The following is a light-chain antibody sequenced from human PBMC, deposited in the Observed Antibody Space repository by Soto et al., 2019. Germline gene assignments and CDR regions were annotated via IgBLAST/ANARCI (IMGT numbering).Light chain of an antibody. Sequence: QSALTQAASVSGSPGQSITISCTGTSSDVGSYNLVSWYQQHPGKAPKLMIYEVSKRPSGVSNRFSGSKSGNTASLTISGHQPEDEADYYCCSYAGSRTYVVFGGGTKLTVL. V-gene: IGLV2-23*02. J-gene: IGLJ2*01. CDR3: CSYAGSRTYVV. CDR1: SSDVGSYNL. CDR2: EVS.